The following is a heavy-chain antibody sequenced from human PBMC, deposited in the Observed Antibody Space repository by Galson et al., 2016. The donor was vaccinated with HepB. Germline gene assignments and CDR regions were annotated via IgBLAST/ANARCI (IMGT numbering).Heavy chain of an antibody. CDR2: MNPDSGDT. J-gene: IGHJ5*01. Sequence: SVKVSCKASGYTFTSFHINWVRQATGQGLEWMGWMNPDSGDTGFAQKFQGRVTMTRNTSISTAYLELSSLTSDDTAVYYCSRVARVGRSGWFIYWGHGTPVSVSS. D-gene: IGHD3-3*01. CDR1: GYTFTSFH. CDR3: SRVARVGRSGWFIY. V-gene: IGHV1-8*01.